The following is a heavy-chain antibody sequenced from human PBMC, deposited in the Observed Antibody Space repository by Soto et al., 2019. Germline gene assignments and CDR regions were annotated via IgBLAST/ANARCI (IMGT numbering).Heavy chain of an antibody. J-gene: IGHJ3*02. Sequence: GGPLRVSCGAAGVTFSSYGMHCVSQAPGKGLEWVAVIWYDGSNKYYADSVKGRFTISRDNSKNTLYLQMNSLRAEDTAVYYCARTRITIFGVVIPDDAFDIWGQGTMVTVPS. D-gene: IGHD3-3*01. V-gene: IGHV3-33*01. CDR2: IWYDGSNK. CDR3: ARTRITIFGVVIPDDAFDI. CDR1: GVTFSSYG.